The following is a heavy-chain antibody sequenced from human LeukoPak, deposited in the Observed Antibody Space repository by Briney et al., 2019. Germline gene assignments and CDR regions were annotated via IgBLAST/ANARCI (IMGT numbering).Heavy chain of an antibody. Sequence: ASVTVSCKASGYTFTSYAMHWVRQAPGQRLEWMGWINAGNGNTKYSQKFQGRVTITRDTSASTAYMELSSLRSEDTAVYYCARSGGTSSPIDYWGQGTLVTVSS. CDR2: INAGNGNT. CDR3: ARSGGTSSPIDY. CDR1: GYTFTSYA. V-gene: IGHV1-3*01. J-gene: IGHJ4*02. D-gene: IGHD2-2*01.